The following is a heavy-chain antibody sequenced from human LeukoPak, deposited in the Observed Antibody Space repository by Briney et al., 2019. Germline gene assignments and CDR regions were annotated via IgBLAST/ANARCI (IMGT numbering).Heavy chain of an antibody. CDR2: ISSSGSTI. V-gene: IGHV3-48*03. Sequence: GGSLRLSCAASGFTFSSYEMNWVRQAPGKGLEWVSYISSSGSTIYYADSVKGRFTISRDNAKNSLYLQMNSLRAEDTAVYYCARGSYYDNSGYPYWGQGTLVTVSS. J-gene: IGHJ4*02. CDR1: GFTFSSYE. D-gene: IGHD3-22*01. CDR3: ARGSYYDNSGYPY.